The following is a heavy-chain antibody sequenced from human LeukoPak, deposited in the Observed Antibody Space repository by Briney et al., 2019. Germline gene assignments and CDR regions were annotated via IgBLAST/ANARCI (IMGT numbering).Heavy chain of an antibody. CDR2: ISPAGXDT. J-gene: IGHJ4*02. CDR1: GYSFTNYW. Sequence: GESLKISCKGSGYSFTNYWIAWVRQMPGQGLEWMGIISPAGXDTLXXXXXXXQVTISADKSISTAYLQWSSLKAPDTAIYYCAXXAYTXXXXALVYWGQGTLVTVSS. V-gene: IGHV5-51*01. CDR3: AXXAYTXXXXALVY. D-gene: IGHD2-2*02.